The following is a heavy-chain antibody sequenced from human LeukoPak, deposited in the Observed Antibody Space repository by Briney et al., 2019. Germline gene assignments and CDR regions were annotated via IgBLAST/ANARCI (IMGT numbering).Heavy chain of an antibody. J-gene: IGHJ4*02. V-gene: IGHV3-74*01. Sequence: GGSLRLSCAVSGFTFTDFWMHWVRRAPGKGLVWVSRINSDASATSYADSAKGRFTISRDNAKNTLYLQMNSLRAEDTAVYYCARGPNGNYFDYWGQGTLVTVSS. CDR1: GFTFTDFW. CDR3: ARGPNGNYFDY. D-gene: IGHD3-16*01. CDR2: INSDASAT.